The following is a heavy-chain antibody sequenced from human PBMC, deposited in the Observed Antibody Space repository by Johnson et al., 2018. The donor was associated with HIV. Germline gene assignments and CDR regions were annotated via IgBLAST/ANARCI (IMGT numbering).Heavy chain of an antibody. Sequence: VQLVESGGGLVQPGGSLRLSCAASGFTFSSYAMHWVRQAPGKGLEYVSAISSNGGSTYYANAGKGRFTIARDNSKNTLYLQMTSLRGEDTAVYYCAKWQGSSGAFDIWGQGTMVTVSS. D-gene: IGHD2-15*01. J-gene: IGHJ3*02. CDR2: ISSNGGST. V-gene: IGHV3-64*01. CDR1: GFTFSSYA. CDR3: AKWQGSSGAFDI.